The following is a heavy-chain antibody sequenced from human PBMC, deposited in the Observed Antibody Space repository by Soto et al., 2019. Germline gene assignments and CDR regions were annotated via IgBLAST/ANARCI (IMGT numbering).Heavy chain of an antibody. CDR2: IYPGDSDI. Sequence: LGESLKISCQGSGFRFSSYWIGWVRQMPGKGLEWMGIIYPGDSDIKKSPSFQGQVTISADRSINTAYLQWSSLKASDTAMYYCARALRYFDWYYFDYWGQGTLVTVSS. CDR3: ARALRYFDWYYFDY. J-gene: IGHJ4*02. D-gene: IGHD3-9*01. CDR1: GFRFSSYW. V-gene: IGHV5-51*01.